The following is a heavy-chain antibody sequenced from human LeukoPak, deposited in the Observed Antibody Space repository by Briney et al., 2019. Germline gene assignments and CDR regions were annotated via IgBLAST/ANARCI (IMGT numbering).Heavy chain of an antibody. D-gene: IGHD1-26*01. CDR2: ISASVGGT. CDR1: GVTNS. J-gene: IGHJ6*03. V-gene: IGHV3-23*01. Sequence: GGSLSLSCAMSGVTNSMSWVRQAPGKGLEWVSSISASVGGTHYTVSVKGRFTISRDNSKKTIYLQMNSLRVDDTAKYFCAAWDPNFYYMDVWGKATSVTVSS. CDR3: AAWDPNFYYMDV.